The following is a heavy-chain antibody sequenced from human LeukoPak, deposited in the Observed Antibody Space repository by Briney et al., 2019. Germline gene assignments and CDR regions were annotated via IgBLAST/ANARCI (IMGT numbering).Heavy chain of an antibody. CDR1: GYTFTGYY. CDR3: ARDGYDVLTGYEDY. Sequence: ASVKVSCKASGYTFTGYYMHWVRQAPGQGLEWMGWINPNSGGTNYAQKFQGWVTMTRDTSISTAYMELSRLRSDDTAVYYCARDGYDVLTGYEDYWGQGTLVTVSS. D-gene: IGHD3-9*01. V-gene: IGHV1-2*04. J-gene: IGHJ4*02. CDR2: INPNSGGT.